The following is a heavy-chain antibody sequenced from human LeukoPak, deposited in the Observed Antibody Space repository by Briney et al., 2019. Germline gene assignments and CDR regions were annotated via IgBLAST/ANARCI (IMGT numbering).Heavy chain of an antibody. Sequence: ASVTVSCKASGYTFTGYYMHWVRQAPGQGLEWMGWINPNSGGTNYAQKFQGWVTMTRDTSISTAYMEPSRLRSDDTAVYYCARGIWGSGWYYFDYWGQGTLVTVSS. CDR2: INPNSGGT. V-gene: IGHV1-2*04. J-gene: IGHJ4*02. D-gene: IGHD6-19*01. CDR1: GYTFTGYY. CDR3: ARGIWGSGWYYFDY.